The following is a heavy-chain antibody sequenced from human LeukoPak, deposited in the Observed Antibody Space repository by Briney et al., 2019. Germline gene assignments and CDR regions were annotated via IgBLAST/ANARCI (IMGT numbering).Heavy chain of an antibody. Sequence: GGSLRLSCAASGFTFSSYGMNWVRQAPGKGLEWVSYISSSSSTIYSADSVKGRFTISRDNAKNSLYLQMNSLRAEDTAVYYCARDLYDILTGYYCAFDIWGQGTMVTVSS. J-gene: IGHJ3*02. CDR3: ARDLYDILTGYYCAFDI. CDR2: ISSSSSTI. CDR1: GFTFSSYG. V-gene: IGHV3-48*01. D-gene: IGHD3-9*01.